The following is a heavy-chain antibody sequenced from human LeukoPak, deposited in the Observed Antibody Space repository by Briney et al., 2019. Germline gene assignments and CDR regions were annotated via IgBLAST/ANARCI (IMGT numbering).Heavy chain of an antibody. J-gene: IGHJ4*02. D-gene: IGHD6-13*01. CDR1: GGSFSGYY. CDR2: IYISGST. V-gene: IGHV4-4*07. Sequence: SETLSLTCAVYGGSFSGYYWSWIRQPAGKGLEWIGRIYISGSTNYNPSLKSRVTMSVDTSKNQFSLKLSSVTAADTAVYYCAREYSSSWSWAFGYWGQGTLVTVSS. CDR3: AREYSSSWSWAFGY.